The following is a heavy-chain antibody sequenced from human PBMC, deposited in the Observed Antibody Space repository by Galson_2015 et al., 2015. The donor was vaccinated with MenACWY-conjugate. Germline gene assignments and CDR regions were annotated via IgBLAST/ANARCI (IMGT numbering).Heavy chain of an antibody. CDR1: GFTFNNYW. CDR3: AMDNNWSFDS. Sequence: SLRLSCAASGFTFNNYWMHWVRHPPGKGLEWISYIKADGSFSNYADSVKGRFTISTDNAKNMVYLQMDGLGDEDTAVYFCAMDNNWSFDSWGQGTLVTVSS. V-gene: IGHV3-74*01. CDR2: IKADGSFS. D-gene: IGHD1-1*01. J-gene: IGHJ4*02.